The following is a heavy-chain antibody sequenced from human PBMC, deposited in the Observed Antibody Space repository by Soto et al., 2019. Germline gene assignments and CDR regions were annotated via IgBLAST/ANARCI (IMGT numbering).Heavy chain of an antibody. CDR3: ARDAYPIAAAGSYYYYYYMDV. CDR1: GFTFSSYS. D-gene: IGHD6-13*01. V-gene: IGHV3-21*01. Sequence: GGSLRLSCAASGFTFSSYSMNWVRQAPGKGLEWVSSISSSSSYIYYADSVKGRFTISRDNAKNSLYLQMNSLRAEDTAVYYCARDAYPIAAAGSYYYYYYMDVWGKGTTVTVSS. CDR2: ISSSSSYI. J-gene: IGHJ6*03.